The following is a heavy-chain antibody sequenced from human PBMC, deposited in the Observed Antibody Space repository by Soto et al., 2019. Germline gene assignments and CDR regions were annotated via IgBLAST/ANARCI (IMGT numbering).Heavy chain of an antibody. Sequence: EVQLLESGGGVVQPGGSLRLSCAASGFTFSAYAMTWVRQAPGKGLEWVSLISGSGGATYYADSVKGRFTISRDNSKNTLYLQMNSLRGEDTAVYYCARQEYSTTWYLNYWGQGTLVTVSS. J-gene: IGHJ4*02. CDR2: ISGSGGAT. CDR3: ARQEYSTTWYLNY. D-gene: IGHD6-13*01. V-gene: IGHV3-23*01. CDR1: GFTFSAYA.